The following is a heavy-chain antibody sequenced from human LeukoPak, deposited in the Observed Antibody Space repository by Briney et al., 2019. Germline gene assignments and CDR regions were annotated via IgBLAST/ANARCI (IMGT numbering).Heavy chain of an antibody. CDR1: GFTFSSYG. Sequence: TGGSLRLSCAASGFTFSSYGMHWVRQAPGKGLEWVAFIRYDGSNKYYADSVKGRFTISRDNSKNTPYLQMNSLRAEDTAVYYCAKDFYDYGDIAFDIWGQGTMVTVSS. CDR2: IRYDGSNK. CDR3: AKDFYDYGDIAFDI. D-gene: IGHD4-17*01. J-gene: IGHJ3*02. V-gene: IGHV3-30*02.